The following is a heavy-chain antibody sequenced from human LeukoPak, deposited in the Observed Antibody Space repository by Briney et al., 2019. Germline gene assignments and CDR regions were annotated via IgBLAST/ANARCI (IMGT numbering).Heavy chain of an antibody. CDR1: GYIFTNYW. D-gene: IGHD3-10*01. V-gene: IGHV5-51*01. J-gene: IGHJ6*02. Sequence: GESLKISCKGSGYIFTNYWIAWVRQMPGKGLEWMGIIYAGDSDTRYSPSFQGQVTITADKSISTAYLQWGSLKASDTAMYYCARPYYYGSYYGMDVWGQGTTVAVSS. CDR3: ARPYYYGSYYGMDV. CDR2: IYAGDSDT.